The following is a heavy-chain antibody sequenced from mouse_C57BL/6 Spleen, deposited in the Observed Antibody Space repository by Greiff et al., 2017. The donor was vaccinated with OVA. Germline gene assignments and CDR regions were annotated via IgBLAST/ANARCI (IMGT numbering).Heavy chain of an antibody. D-gene: IGHD1-1*01. CDR2: ISSGSSTI. CDR1: GFTFSDYG. Sequence: DVHLVESGGGLVKPGGSLKLSCAASGFTFSDYGMHWVRQAPEKGLEWVAYISSGSSTIYYADTVKGRFTISRDNAKNTLFLQMTSLRSEDTAMYYCARPHYYGLFAYWGQGTLVTVSA. V-gene: IGHV5-17*01. J-gene: IGHJ3*01. CDR3: ARPHYYGLFAY.